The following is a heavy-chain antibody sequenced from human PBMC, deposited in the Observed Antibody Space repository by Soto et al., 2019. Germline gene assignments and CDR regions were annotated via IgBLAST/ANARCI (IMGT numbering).Heavy chain of an antibody. CDR2: VSFDGSNK. Sequence: QTQLVESGGGVVQPGGSLRLSCAASGFTFNYYPMHWVRQAPGKGLEWVAVVSFDGSNKYYADSVKGRFTISKDNSKNTLYLQMNSLRREDTAVYYCARLPGPLVAVLYIYPLDGREAMSDVDVWGQGTTVTVSS. J-gene: IGHJ6*02. D-gene: IGHD6-19*01. CDR1: GFTFNYYP. CDR3: ARLPGPLVAVLYIYPLDGREAMSDVDV. V-gene: IGHV3-30-3*01.